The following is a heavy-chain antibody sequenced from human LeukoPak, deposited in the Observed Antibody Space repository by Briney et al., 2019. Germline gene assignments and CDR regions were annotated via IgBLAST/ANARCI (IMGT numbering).Heavy chain of an antibody. CDR1: GFIFASYN. CDR3: AKERRGRAVAGYFDY. J-gene: IGHJ4*02. Sequence: GGSLRLSCAASGFIFASYNMSWVRQAPGKGLEWVSAISGSGGSTYYADSVKGRFTISRDNSKNTLYLQMNSLGAEDTAVYYCAKERRGRAVAGYFDYWGQGTLVTVSS. CDR2: ISGSGGST. V-gene: IGHV3-23*01. D-gene: IGHD6-19*01.